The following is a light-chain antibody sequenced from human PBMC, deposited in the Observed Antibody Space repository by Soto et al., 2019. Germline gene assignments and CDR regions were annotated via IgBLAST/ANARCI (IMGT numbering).Light chain of an antibody. V-gene: IGKV1-39*01. CDR2: AAS. CDR3: QQSYSTPLYT. J-gene: IGKJ2*01. Sequence: DIQMTQSPSSLSASVGDRVTITCRASQSISSYLNWYQQKPGKAPKLLIYAASSLQSGVPSRFSGSRSGTDFTLTISSLQPEDFATYYCQQSYSTPLYTFGQATKLEIK. CDR1: QSISSY.